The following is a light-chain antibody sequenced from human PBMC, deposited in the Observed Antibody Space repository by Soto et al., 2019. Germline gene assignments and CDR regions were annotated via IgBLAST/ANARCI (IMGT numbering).Light chain of an antibody. CDR2: DVS. CDR3: ASYGGRDDMI. V-gene: IGLV2-11*01. J-gene: IGLJ2*01. CDR1: SSDVGTYNY. Sequence: QSVLTQPRSVSGPPGQSVSISCSGTSSDVGTYNYVSWYQQHPGKAPKLMIYDVSKRPSGVPDRFSGSKSGNTASLTVSGLQAEDEADYYCASYGGRDDMIFGGGTKLTVL.